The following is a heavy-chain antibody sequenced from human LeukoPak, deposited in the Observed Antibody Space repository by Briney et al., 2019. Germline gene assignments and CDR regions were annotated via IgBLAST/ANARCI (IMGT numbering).Heavy chain of an antibody. CDR3: ARGDYYDSGGYDY. CDR2: INHSGST. V-gene: IGHV4-34*01. Sequence: SETLSLTCAVYGGSFSGYYWSWIRQPPGKGLEWIGEINHSGSTNYNPSLKSRVTISVDTSKNQFSLKLSSVTAADTAVYYCARGDYYDSGGYDYWGQGTLVTVSS. J-gene: IGHJ4*02. D-gene: IGHD3-22*01. CDR1: GGSFSGYY.